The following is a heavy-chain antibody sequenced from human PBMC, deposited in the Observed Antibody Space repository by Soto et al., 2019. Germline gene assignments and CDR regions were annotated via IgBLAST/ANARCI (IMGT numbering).Heavy chain of an antibody. CDR3: ARDPLGDSSGYSYYFDY. CDR2: ISYDGSNK. Sequence: GGSLRLSCAASGFTFSSYAMHWVRQAPGKGLEWVAVISYDGSNKYYADSVKGRFTISRDNSKNTLYLQMNSLRAEDTAVYYCARDPLGDSSGYSYYFDYWGQGTLVTVSS. D-gene: IGHD3-22*01. V-gene: IGHV3-30-3*01. J-gene: IGHJ4*02. CDR1: GFTFSSYA.